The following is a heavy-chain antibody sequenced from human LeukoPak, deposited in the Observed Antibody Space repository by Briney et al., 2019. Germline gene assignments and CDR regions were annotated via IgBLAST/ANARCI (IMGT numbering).Heavy chain of an antibody. V-gene: IGHV4-59*11. J-gene: IGHJ3*01. CDR3: ARGCSDGICYTNAFDF. D-gene: IGHD2-8*01. CDR2: VYYSGST. Sequence: SETLSLTCTVSGGSIRSHSWSWIRQSPGKGLECIGYVYYSGSTSYNPSLKSRVTMSLDTSQNEFSLKLSSVPAADTAVYYCARGCSDGICYTNAFDFWGQGTLVIVSS. CDR1: GGSIRSHS.